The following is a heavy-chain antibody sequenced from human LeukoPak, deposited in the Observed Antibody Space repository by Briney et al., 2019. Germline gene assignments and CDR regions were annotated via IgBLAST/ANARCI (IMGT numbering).Heavy chain of an antibody. D-gene: IGHD5-18*01. V-gene: IGHV3-30-3*01. CDR2: ISYDGSNN. CDR3: ARSRYSYDYLDF. Sequence: GGSLRLSCAASGFTFSNYAMHWVRQAPGKGLEWVADISYDGSNNYYVDSVKGRFTISRDNSKKTLFLQMNILRTDDTALYYCARSRYSYDYLDFWGRGTLVTVSS. J-gene: IGHJ4*02. CDR1: GFTFSNYA.